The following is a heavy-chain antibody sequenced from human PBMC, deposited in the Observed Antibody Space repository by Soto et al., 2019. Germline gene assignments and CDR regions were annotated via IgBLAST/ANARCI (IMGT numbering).Heavy chain of an antibody. CDR3: AKDPPSPWTANWVDP. D-gene: IGHD1-1*01. J-gene: IGHJ5*02. CDR1: GFTFNIYA. V-gene: IGHV3-30-3*01. Sequence: GSLRLSCAASGFTFNIYALHWVRQAPGKGLEWVAVISFDGTKKYYSDSVKGRFTISRDNSKNVLFLQMNSLRADDTATYYCAKDPPSPWTANWVDPWGTGTLVTVSS. CDR2: ISFDGTKK.